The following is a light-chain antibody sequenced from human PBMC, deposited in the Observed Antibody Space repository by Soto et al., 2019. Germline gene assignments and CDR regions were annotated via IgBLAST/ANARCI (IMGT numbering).Light chain of an antibody. CDR2: WAS. J-gene: IGKJ1*01. Sequence: DIVMTQSPDSLAVSLGERATINCKSSQSVLYSSNNKNYLAWYQQKPGQPPKLLIYWASTRESGVPDRFSGSGSGRDFTLTDSSLQAEDVAVYYCQQYYRPWTFGQGTKVEIK. CDR1: QSVLYSSNNKNY. V-gene: IGKV4-1*01. CDR3: QQYYRPWT.